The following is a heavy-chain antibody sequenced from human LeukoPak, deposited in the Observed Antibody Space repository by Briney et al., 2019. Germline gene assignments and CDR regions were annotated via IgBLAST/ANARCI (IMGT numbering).Heavy chain of an antibody. CDR2: INGDGSST. CDR1: GFTFSSYW. CDR3: ARGKTPAVTTPFDY. V-gene: IGHV3-74*01. D-gene: IGHD4-17*01. J-gene: IGHJ4*02. Sequence: PGGSLRLSCAASGFTFSSYWMHWVRQAPGKGLVWVSRINGDGSSTNYADSVKGRFTISRDNAKNTLYLQMNSLRAEDTAVYYCARGKTPAVTTPFDYWGQGALVTVSS.